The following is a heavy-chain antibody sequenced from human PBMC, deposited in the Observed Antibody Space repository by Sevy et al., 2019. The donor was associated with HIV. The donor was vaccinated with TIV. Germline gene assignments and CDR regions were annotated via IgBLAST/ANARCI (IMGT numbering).Heavy chain of an antibody. Sequence: GGSLRLSCAASGFTFNTYSLIWVRQTPGKGLEWLSFIGTAAGVTYYADSVKGRFTISRDNAKNSLYLQMNSLGDEDTDVYYCARCPGHYSIDYWGQGTLVTVSS. CDR2: IGTAAGVT. J-gene: IGHJ4*02. V-gene: IGHV3-48*02. CDR3: ARCPGHYSIDY. CDR1: GFTFNTYS. D-gene: IGHD2-21*01.